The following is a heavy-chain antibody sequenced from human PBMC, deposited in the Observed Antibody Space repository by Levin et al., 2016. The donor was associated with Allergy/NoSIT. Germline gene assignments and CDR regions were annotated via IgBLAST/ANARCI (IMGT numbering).Heavy chain of an antibody. CDR2: LYAGGNS. Sequence: GESLKISCAASGISVSNNYMSWVRQAPGKGLEWVSTLYAGGNSYYSDSVKGHFTISRDNSKNTLFLQMKSLGAEDTAVYFCTSGLPFDHWGQGTLVTVAS. J-gene: IGHJ4*02. CDR1: GISVSNNY. CDR3: TSGLPFDH. V-gene: IGHV3-53*01. D-gene: IGHD3/OR15-3a*01.